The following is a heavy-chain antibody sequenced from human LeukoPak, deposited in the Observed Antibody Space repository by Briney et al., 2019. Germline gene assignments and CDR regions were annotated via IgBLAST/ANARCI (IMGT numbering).Heavy chain of an antibody. CDR2: IYTSGST. J-gene: IGHJ6*03. V-gene: IGHV4-4*07. CDR1: GGSISSYY. D-gene: IGHD5-12*01. Sequence: SETLSLTCTVSGGSISSYYRNWIRQPAGKGLEWIGRIYTSGSTNYNPSLKSRVTMSVDTSKNQFSLKLSSVTAADTAVYYCATGPFPGYYYYYYYMDVWGKGTTVTVSS. CDR3: ATGPFPGYYYYYYYMDV.